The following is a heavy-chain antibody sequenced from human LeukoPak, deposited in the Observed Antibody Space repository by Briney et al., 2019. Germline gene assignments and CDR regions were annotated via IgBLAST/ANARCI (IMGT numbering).Heavy chain of an antibody. V-gene: IGHV4-59*01. D-gene: IGHD2-2*01. CDR2: IYYSGST. Sequence: SETLSLTCTVSGGSISSYYWSWIRQPPGKGLEWIGYIYYSGSTNYNPSLKSRVAISVDTSKNQFSLKLSSVTAADTAVYYCARGQSDIVVVPAAVVWFDPWGQGTLVTVSS. J-gene: IGHJ5*02. CDR1: GGSISSYY. CDR3: ARGQSDIVVVPAAVVWFDP.